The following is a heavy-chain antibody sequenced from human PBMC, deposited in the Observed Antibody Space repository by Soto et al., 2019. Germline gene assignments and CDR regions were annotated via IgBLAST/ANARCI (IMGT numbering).Heavy chain of an antibody. D-gene: IGHD2-21*02. CDR3: AGVRGPYWGSDCYPPTASRFDP. J-gene: IGHJ5*02. V-gene: IGHV4-30-2*01. Sequence: SETLPLTCAVSGGSISSGGYYWSWIRQPPGKGLEWIGYIYHSGSTYYNPSLKSRVTISVDRSKNQFSLKLISVTAADTAVYYGAGVRGPYWGSDCYPPTASRFDPWGQGTLVTVSS. CDR1: GGSISSGGYY. CDR2: IYHSGST.